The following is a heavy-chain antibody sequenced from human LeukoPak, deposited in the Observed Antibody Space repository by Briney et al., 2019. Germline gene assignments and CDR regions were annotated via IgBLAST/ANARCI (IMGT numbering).Heavy chain of an antibody. V-gene: IGHV4-59*12. Sequence: SETLSLTCTVSGDSISDYYWSWIRQPPGKGLEWVGYISNSGSTNYNPSLKSRVTISVDTSKNQFSLKLSSVTAADTAVYYCARKRKGISSSYPFLNYYYMDVWGKGTTVTVSS. D-gene: IGHD6-13*01. CDR2: ISNSGST. CDR1: GDSISDYY. J-gene: IGHJ6*03. CDR3: ARKRKGISSSYPFLNYYYMDV.